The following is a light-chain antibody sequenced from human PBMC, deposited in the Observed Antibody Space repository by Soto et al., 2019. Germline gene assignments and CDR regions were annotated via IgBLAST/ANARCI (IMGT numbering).Light chain of an antibody. V-gene: IGKV4-1*01. J-gene: IGKJ2*01. CDR1: QSVLYSSNNKNY. CDR2: WAS. CDR3: QQYYSTPL. Sequence: DIVMTQSPDSLAVSLGERATINCKSSQSVLYSSNNKNYLAWYQQKPGQPPKLLIYWASTRESGVPDRFSGSGSGTDFTLTISSLQAADVAVYYCQQYYSTPLFGQGTKLEIK.